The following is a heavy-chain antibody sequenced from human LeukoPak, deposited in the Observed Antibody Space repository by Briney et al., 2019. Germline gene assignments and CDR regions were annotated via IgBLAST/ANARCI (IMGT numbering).Heavy chain of an antibody. Sequence: SVKVSCKASGGTFSSYAISWVRQAPGQGLEWMGGIIPIFGTANYAQKFQGRVTITADESTSTAYMQLSSLRSEDTAVYYCASCPVRPRYYDFWSATKGWFDPWGQGTLVTVSS. V-gene: IGHV1-69*13. CDR1: GGTFSSYA. CDR3: ASCPVRPRYYDFWSATKGWFDP. J-gene: IGHJ5*02. D-gene: IGHD3-3*01. CDR2: IIPIFGTA.